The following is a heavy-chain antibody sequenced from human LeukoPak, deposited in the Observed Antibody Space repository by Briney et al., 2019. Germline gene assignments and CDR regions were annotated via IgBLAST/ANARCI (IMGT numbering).Heavy chain of an antibody. CDR2: IYISGST. D-gene: IGHD3-22*01. V-gene: IGHV4-4*07. J-gene: IGHJ4*02. CDR1: GGSISSYY. Sequence: SETLSLTCTVSGGSISSYYWSWIRQPAGKGLEWIGHIYISGSTNYNPSLKSRVTMSLDTSKNQFSLKLTSVTAADTAVYYCARGDSSGHPAFDYWGQGTLVTVSS. CDR3: ARGDSSGHPAFDY.